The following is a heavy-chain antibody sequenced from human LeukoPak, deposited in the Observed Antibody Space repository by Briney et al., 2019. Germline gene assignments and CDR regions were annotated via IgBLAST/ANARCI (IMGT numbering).Heavy chain of an antibody. CDR3: ARLTYDILTGQLSYFDY. CDR2: IYYSGST. J-gene: IGHJ4*02. V-gene: IGHV4-39*01. CDR1: GGSISSSSYY. Sequence: SETLSLTCTVSGGSISSSSYYWGWIRQPPGKGLEWIGSIYYSGSTYYNPSLKSRVTISVDTSKNQFSLKLSSVTAADTAVYSCARLTYDILTGQLSYFDYWGQGTLVTVSS. D-gene: IGHD3-9*01.